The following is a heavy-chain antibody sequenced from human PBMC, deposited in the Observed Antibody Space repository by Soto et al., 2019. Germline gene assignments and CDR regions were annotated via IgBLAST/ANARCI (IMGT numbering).Heavy chain of an antibody. D-gene: IGHD6-13*01. CDR3: AKVIGYSSSWYEAFDI. V-gene: IGHV3-23*01. Sequence: GGSLRLSCAASGFTFSSYAMSWVRQAPGKGLEWVSAISGSGGSTYYADSVKGRFTISRDNSKNTLYLQMNSLRAEDTAVYYCAKVIGYSSSWYEAFDIWGQGTMVTVSS. CDR2: ISGSGGST. CDR1: GFTFSSYA. J-gene: IGHJ3*02.